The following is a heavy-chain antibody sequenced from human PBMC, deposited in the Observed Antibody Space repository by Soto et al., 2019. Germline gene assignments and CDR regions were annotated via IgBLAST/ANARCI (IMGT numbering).Heavy chain of an antibody. Sequence: QVQLQESGPGLVKPSQTLSLTCTVSGGSISSGGYYWSWIRQHPGKGLEWIGYIHYSGSTYYNPFLKSRVTISVDTSKNLFSLKLSSVTAADTAVYYCARSGYSYGPNPLLYWGQGTLVTVSS. CDR3: ARSGYSYGPNPLLY. CDR1: GGSISSGGYY. CDR2: IHYSGST. D-gene: IGHD5-18*01. J-gene: IGHJ4*02. V-gene: IGHV4-31*03.